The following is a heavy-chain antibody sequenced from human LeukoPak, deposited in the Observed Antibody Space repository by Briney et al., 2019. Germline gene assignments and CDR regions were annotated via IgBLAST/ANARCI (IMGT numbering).Heavy chain of an antibody. V-gene: IGHV4-39*01. CDR3: ARNRRSYDSSGYQNYFAY. D-gene: IGHD3-22*01. Sequence: SETLSLTCTVSGGSITSGAYYWGWIRQPPGKGLEWIGSINYSGSTYSNPPLKSRVTISVDTSKNQFSLKLISVTAADTAVYYCARNRRSYDSSGYQNYFAYWGKGTLVIVSS. CDR1: GGSITSGAYY. CDR2: INYSGST. J-gene: IGHJ4*02.